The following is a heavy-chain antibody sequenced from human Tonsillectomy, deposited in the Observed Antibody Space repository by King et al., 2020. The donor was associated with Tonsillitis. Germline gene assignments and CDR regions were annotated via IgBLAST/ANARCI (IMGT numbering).Heavy chain of an antibody. J-gene: IGHJ4*02. CDR3: ARSSGGYQVFDY. CDR1: GGSISSGAYS. V-gene: IGHV4-30-2*01. Sequence: LQLQESGSGLVKPSQTLSLTCVVSGGSISSGAYSWSWIRQPPGKGLEWIGYIYHSGSTYYNPSLKSRVTISVDRSKKQFSLKLSSVTAADTAVYYCARSSGGYQVFDYWGQGALVTVSS. D-gene: IGHD2-15*01. CDR2: IYHSGST.